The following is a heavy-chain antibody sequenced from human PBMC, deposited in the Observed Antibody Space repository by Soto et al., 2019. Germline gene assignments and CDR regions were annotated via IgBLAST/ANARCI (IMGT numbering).Heavy chain of an antibody. CDR2: ISYSGST. D-gene: IGHD6-19*01. CDR1: VGSISSYY. Sequence: QVQLQESGPGLVKPSETLSLTCTVSVGSISSYYWSWIRQPPGKGLEWIGYISYSGSTKYNPSLKCRVTISVGSSQNQSSPKWSSVTAAVTAVYYGARDKVNIGVDGIHYFYGLDVWGQGTTGTVSS. V-gene: IGHV4-59*01. J-gene: IGHJ6*02. CDR3: ARDKVNIGVDGIHYFYGLDV.